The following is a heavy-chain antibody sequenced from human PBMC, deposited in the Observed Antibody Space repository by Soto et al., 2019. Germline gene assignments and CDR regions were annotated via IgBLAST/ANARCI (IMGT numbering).Heavy chain of an antibody. CDR2: IYYSGST. D-gene: IGHD5-12*01. CDR1: GGSISSGDYY. V-gene: IGHV4-30-4*01. Sequence: PSETLSLTCTVSGGSISSGDYYWSWICQPPGKGLEWIGYIYYSGSTYYNPSLKSRVTISVDTSKNQFSLKLSSVTAADTAVYYCAVRDGYNTRMDVWGQGTTVTVSS. J-gene: IGHJ6*02. CDR3: AVRDGYNTRMDV.